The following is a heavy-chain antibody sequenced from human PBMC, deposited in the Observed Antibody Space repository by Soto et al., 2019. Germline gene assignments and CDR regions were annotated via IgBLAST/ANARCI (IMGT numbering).Heavy chain of an antibody. CDR3: ARDSGCGSGNSVNHYLDY. CDR2: IWYDGSNK. V-gene: IGHV3-33*01. Sequence: GGSLRLSCAASGFTFSSYGMHWVRQAPGKGLEWVAVIWYDGSNKYYADSVKGRFTISRDNSKNTLYLQMNSLRAEDTAVYYCARDSGCGSGNSVNHYLDYWGHGTLVTVSS. J-gene: IGHJ4*01. CDR1: GFTFSSYG. D-gene: IGHD3-10*01.